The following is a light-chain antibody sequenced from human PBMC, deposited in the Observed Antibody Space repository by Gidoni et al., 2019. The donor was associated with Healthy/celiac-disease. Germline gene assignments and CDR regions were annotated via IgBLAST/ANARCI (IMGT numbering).Light chain of an antibody. CDR1: QGIRSY. J-gene: IGKJ3*01. CDR3: QQYYSYPPFT. CDR2: AAS. Sequence: AIRMTQSPSSFSASTGARVTINCRASQGIRSYLAWYQQKPGKAPKLLIYAASTLQSGVPSRFSGSGSGTDFTLTISCLQSEDFATYYCQQYYSYPPFTFGPGTKVDIK. V-gene: IGKV1-8*01.